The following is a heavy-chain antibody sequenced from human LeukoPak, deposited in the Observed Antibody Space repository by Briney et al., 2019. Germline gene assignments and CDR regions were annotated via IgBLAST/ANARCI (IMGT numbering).Heavy chain of an antibody. J-gene: IGHJ4*02. CDR3: ARDSCSSNSCSFDY. CDR1: GDSISSGTYY. D-gene: IGHD2-2*01. CDR2: IYTSGST. Sequence: SQTLSLTCTVSGDSISSGTYYWSWIRQPAGKGLEWIGRIYTSGSTNYNPSLKSRVTISVDTSKNQFSLKLSSVTAADTAVYYCARDSCSSNSCSFDYWGQGTLVTVSS. V-gene: IGHV4-61*02.